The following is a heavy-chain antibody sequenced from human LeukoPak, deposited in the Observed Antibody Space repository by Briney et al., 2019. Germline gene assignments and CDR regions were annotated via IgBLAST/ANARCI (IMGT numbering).Heavy chain of an antibody. CDR1: GGSISSYY. J-gene: IGHJ6*03. Sequence: PSETLSLTCTVSGGSISSYYWSWIRQPPGKGLEWMGYIYYSGSTNYNPSLKSRVTISVDTSKNQFSLKLSSVTAADTAVYYCARVGQWLEYYYYYYMDVWGKGTTVTVSS. CDR2: IYYSGST. D-gene: IGHD6-19*01. V-gene: IGHV4-59*01. CDR3: ARVGQWLEYYYYYYMDV.